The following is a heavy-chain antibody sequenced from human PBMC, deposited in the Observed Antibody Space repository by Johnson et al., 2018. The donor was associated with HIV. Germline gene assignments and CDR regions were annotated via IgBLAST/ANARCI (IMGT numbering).Heavy chain of an antibody. J-gene: IGHJ3*01. D-gene: IGHD1-26*01. CDR1: GFTFSSYG. V-gene: IGHV3-33*06. CDR3: AKDLFTEREDDVFDF. CDR2: IWYDGSNK. Sequence: QVQLVESGGGVVQPGRSLRLSCAASGFTFSSYGMHWVRQAPGKGLEWVAVIWYDGSNKYYADSVKGRFTISRDNSKNTLYLQMNSLRAEDTAVYYCAKDLFTEREDDVFDFWGQVTMVTVSS.